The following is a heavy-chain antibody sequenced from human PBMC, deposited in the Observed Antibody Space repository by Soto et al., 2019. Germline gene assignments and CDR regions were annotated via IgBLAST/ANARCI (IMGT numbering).Heavy chain of an antibody. Sequence: SVKVCCKASGGTFSSYTISWVRQAPGQGLEWMGRIIPILGIANYAQKFQGRVTITADKSTSTAYMELSSLRSDDTAVYYCARGAVVAARFYYYYYMDVWGKGTTVTVSS. D-gene: IGHD6-6*01. CDR3: ARGAVVAARFYYYYYMDV. CDR1: GGTFSSYT. V-gene: IGHV1-69*02. CDR2: IIPILGIA. J-gene: IGHJ6*03.